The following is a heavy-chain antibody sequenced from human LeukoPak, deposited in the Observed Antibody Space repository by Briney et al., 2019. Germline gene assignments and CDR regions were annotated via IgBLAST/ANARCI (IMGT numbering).Heavy chain of an antibody. D-gene: IGHD3-10*01. V-gene: IGHV1-2*02. Sequence: ASVKVSCKASGYTFTGYYMHWVRQAPGQGLEWMGWINPNSGGTNYAQKFQGRVTMTRDTSISTAYMELSRLRSDDTAVYYCARDQLLWFGENNFDYWGQGTLVTVSS. J-gene: IGHJ4*02. CDR3: ARDQLLWFGENNFDY. CDR2: INPNSGGT. CDR1: GYTFTGYY.